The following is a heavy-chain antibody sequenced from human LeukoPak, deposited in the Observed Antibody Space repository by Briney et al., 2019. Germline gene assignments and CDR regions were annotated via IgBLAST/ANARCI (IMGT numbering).Heavy chain of an antibody. CDR1: GYTFTSYA. Sequence: GASVKVSCKASGYTFTSYAIHWVRQAPGQRLEWMGWINGGNGNAKYSQEFQGRVTITRDTSASTAYMELSSLRSEDMALYYCARGGSYAMDVWGQGTTVTVAS. J-gene: IGHJ6*02. CDR2: INGGNGNA. D-gene: IGHD2-2*01. CDR3: ARGGSYAMDV. V-gene: IGHV1-3*03.